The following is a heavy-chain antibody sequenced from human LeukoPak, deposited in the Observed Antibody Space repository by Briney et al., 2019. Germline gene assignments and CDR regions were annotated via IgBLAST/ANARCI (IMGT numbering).Heavy chain of an antibody. V-gene: IGHV3-23*01. Sequence: GGSLRLSCAASGFTFSSYAMSWVRQAPGKGLEWVSVISGSGGSTYYGDSVKGRFTISRDNSKNTLFLQMNSLRAEDTAIYYCAKGGSGYYYYGMDVWGQGTTVTASS. CDR3: AKGGSGYYYYGMDV. J-gene: IGHJ6*02. CDR1: GFTFSSYA. CDR2: ISGSGGST.